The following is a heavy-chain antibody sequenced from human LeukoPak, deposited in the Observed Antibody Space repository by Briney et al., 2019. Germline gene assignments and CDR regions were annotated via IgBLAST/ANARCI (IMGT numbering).Heavy chain of an antibody. J-gene: IGHJ4*02. CDR2: TYYRPNWNN. CDR1: GDSVTNNVAA. CDR3: VRDGAGGLDSFDY. Sequence: SPALSLTFAISGDSVTNNVAAWNWLRQSPARGLEWLGSTYYRPNWNNEDAVSVKSRITITPDTSKNQFSLQLNSVTPEDTAVYYCVRDGAGGLDSFDYWGQGNLVTVSS. V-gene: IGHV6-1*01. D-gene: IGHD3-16*01.